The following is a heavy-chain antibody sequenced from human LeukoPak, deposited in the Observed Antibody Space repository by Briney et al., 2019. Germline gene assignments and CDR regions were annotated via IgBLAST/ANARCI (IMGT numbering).Heavy chain of an antibody. CDR3: ARGITMIVVVIVD. D-gene: IGHD3-22*01. CDR2: ISSNGGNT. V-gene: IGHV3-64*04. J-gene: IGHJ4*02. Sequence: GGSLRLSCSASGFTFSDYAMFWVRQAPGKGLEYVSAISSNGGNTYYADSVKGRFTISRDNSKNTLYLQMNSLRAEDTAVYYCARGITMIVVVIVDWGQGTLVTVSS. CDR1: GFTFSDYA.